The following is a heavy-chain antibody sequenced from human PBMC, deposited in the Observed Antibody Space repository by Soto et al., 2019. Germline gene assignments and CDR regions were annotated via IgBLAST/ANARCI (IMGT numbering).Heavy chain of an antibody. CDR1: GGTFSSYA. D-gene: IGHD2-21*01. CDR3: ARDMWSDSKSPYYYGMDV. CDR2: IIPIFGTA. V-gene: IGHV1-69*12. J-gene: IGHJ6*02. Sequence: QVQLVQSGAEVKKPGSSVKVSCKASGGTFSSYAISWVRQAPGQGLEWMGGIIPIFGTANYAQKFQGRVTITADESTSTAYVELSSLRSEDTAVYYCARDMWSDSKSPYYYGMDVWGQGTTVTVSS.